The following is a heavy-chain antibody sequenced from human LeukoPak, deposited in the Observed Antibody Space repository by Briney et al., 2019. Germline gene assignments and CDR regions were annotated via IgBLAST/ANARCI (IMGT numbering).Heavy chain of an antibody. J-gene: IGHJ6*03. CDR1: GYSFTSYW. V-gene: IGHV5-51*01. Sequence: GESLKISCKGSGYSFTSYWIGWVRQMPGKGLEWMGIIYPGDSDTRYCPSFQGQVTIPADKSISTAYLQWSSLKASDTAMYYCARHEGVGFPLYYYYMDVWGKGTTVTVSS. CDR2: IYPGDSDT. D-gene: IGHD3-10*01. CDR3: ARHEGVGFPLYYYYMDV.